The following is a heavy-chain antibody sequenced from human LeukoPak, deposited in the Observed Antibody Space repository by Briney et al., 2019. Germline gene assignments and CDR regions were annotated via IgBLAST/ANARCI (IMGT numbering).Heavy chain of an antibody. J-gene: IGHJ5*02. CDR1: GFTFSSYG. CDR2: IWYDGSNK. CDR3: ARDGVRYFDWFNWFDP. V-gene: IGHV3-33*01. D-gene: IGHD3-9*01. Sequence: GGSLRLSCAASGFTFSSYGMHWVRQAPGKGLEWVAVIWYDGSNKYYADSVKGRFIISRDNSKNTLYLQMNSLRAEDTAVYYCARDGVRYFDWFNWFDPWGQGTLVTVSS.